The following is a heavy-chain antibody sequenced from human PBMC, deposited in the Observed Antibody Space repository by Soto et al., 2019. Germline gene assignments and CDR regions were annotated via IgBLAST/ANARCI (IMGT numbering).Heavy chain of an antibody. J-gene: IGHJ6*02. Sequence: QITLKESGPPLVKPTQTLTLTCTFSGFSLSTSGVGVGWIRQPPGKALEWLALIYWDDDKRYSPSLKSRLTITKDTSKNQVVLTMTNMDPVDTATYYCAHSPRWFGELFYYGMDVWGQGTTVTVSS. V-gene: IGHV2-5*02. CDR2: IYWDDDK. CDR3: AHSPRWFGELFYYGMDV. D-gene: IGHD3-10*01. CDR1: GFSLSTSGVG.